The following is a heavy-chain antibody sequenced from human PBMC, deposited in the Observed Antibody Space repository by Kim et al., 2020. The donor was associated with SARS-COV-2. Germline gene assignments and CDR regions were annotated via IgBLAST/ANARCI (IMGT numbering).Heavy chain of an antibody. J-gene: IGHJ6*02. V-gene: IGHV1-69*13. D-gene: IGHD3-22*01. CDR1: GGTFSSYA. Sequence: SVKVSCKASGGTFSSYAISWVRQAPGQGLEWMGGIIPIFGTANYAQKFQGRVTITADESTSTAYMELSSLRSEDTAVYYCARVSYDSSGYYLGYYYGMDVWGQGTTVTVSS. CDR2: IIPIFGTA. CDR3: ARVSYDSSGYYLGYYYGMDV.